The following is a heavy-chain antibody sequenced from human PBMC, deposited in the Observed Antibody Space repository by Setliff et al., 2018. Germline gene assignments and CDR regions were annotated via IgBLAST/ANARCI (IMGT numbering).Heavy chain of an antibody. V-gene: IGHV1-18*01. D-gene: IGHD5-18*01. CDR1: GFTFKTYS. Sequence: ASVKVSCKASGFTFKTYSFSWIRRAPGQGLEWVGWISGYNSNTIYAQNFQGRVTMTTDASTNTAYMELRSLGSDDTAVYYCATFRGYTYGYDYWGQGTLVTVSS. J-gene: IGHJ4*02. CDR3: ATFRGYTYGYDY. CDR2: ISGYNSNT.